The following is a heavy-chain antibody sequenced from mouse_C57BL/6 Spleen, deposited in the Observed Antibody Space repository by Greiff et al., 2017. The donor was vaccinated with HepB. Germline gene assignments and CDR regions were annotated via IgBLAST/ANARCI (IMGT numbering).Heavy chain of an antibody. CDR2: IYPSDSET. CDR1: GYTFTSYW. Sequence: QVQLKQPGAELVRPGSSVKLSCKASGYTFTSYWMDWVKQRPGQGLEWIGNIYPSDSETHYNQKFKDKATLTVDKSSSTAYMQLSSLTSEDSAVYYCARGLLRYFDVWGTGTTVTVSS. J-gene: IGHJ1*03. V-gene: IGHV1-61*01. D-gene: IGHD2-3*01. CDR3: ARGLLRYFDV.